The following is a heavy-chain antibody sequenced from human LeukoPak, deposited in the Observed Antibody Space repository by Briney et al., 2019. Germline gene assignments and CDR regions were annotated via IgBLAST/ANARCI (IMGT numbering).Heavy chain of an antibody. Sequence: GRSLRLSCAASGFTFDDYAMHWVRQAPGKGLEWVSGISWNGGNIGYADSVKGRFIISRDNARNSLYLQMNSLRAEDMALYYCAKGGIAVAGTWFDPWGQGTLVTVSS. CDR1: GFTFDDYA. CDR2: ISWNGGNI. J-gene: IGHJ5*02. D-gene: IGHD6-19*01. CDR3: AKGGIAVAGTWFDP. V-gene: IGHV3-9*03.